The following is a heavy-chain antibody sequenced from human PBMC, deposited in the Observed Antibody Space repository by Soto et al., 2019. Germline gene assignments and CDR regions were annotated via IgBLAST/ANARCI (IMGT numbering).Heavy chain of an antibody. CDR2: IFYSGGT. Sequence: QLLLQESGPGLVKPSETLSLTCTVSGGAILDSTYYWAWIRQPPGKGLEWIGTIFYSGGTFYTPSLKSRVPMSVDTSKNQFSLKLTSVTAADAAGYFCARQATGYYYGWFDPWGQGTLVTVSS. V-gene: IGHV4-39*01. J-gene: IGHJ5*02. D-gene: IGHD3-22*01. CDR3: ARQATGYYYGWFDP. CDR1: GGAILDSTYY.